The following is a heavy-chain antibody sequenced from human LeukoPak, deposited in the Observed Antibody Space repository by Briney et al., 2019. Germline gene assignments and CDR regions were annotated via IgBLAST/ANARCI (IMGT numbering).Heavy chain of an antibody. CDR1: GFTFSSYS. CDR2: ISSSSSTI. J-gene: IGHJ4*02. D-gene: IGHD4-17*01. CDR3: GYNPEYGDRDY. Sequence: GGSLRLSCAASGFTFSSYSMNWVRQAPGKGLEWVSYISSSSSTIYYADSVKGRFTISRDNAKNSLYLQMNSLRAEDTAAYYCGYNPEYGDRDYGAREPLVPVPS. V-gene: IGHV3-48*04.